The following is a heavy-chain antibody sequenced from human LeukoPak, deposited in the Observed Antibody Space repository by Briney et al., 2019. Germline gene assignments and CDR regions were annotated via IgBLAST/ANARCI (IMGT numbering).Heavy chain of an antibody. Sequence: ASVKVSCKASGYTFTDYGINWVRQAPGQGLEWMGWINTYNGNTDYAQKLQGRVTMATDTPTTTAYMELRSLRSDDTAVYYCARGAGYYDSTGLRFDYWGQGTLVTVSS. CDR2: INTYNGNT. D-gene: IGHD3-22*01. V-gene: IGHV1-18*01. CDR3: ARGAGYYDSTGLRFDY. J-gene: IGHJ4*02. CDR1: GYTFTDYG.